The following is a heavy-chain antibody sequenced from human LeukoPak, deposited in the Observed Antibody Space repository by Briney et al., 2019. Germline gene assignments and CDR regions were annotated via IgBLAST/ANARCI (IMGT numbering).Heavy chain of an antibody. D-gene: IGHD6-6*01. CDR1: GGSISSSSYY. V-gene: IGHV4-39*01. CDR2: IYYRGST. J-gene: IGHJ5*02. CDR3: ARLSISRNWFDP. Sequence: PSETLSLTCTVSGGSISSSSYYWGWIRQPPGKGLEWIGSIYYRGSTYYNPSLKSRVTIPVDTSKNQFSLKLSSVTAADTAVYYCARLSISRNWFDPWGQGTLVTVSS.